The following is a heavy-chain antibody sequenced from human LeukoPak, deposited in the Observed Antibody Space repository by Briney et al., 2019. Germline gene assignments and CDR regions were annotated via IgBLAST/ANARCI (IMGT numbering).Heavy chain of an antibody. V-gene: IGHV1-69*13. CDR3: AREPGGYSYGYPFKY. D-gene: IGHD5-18*01. J-gene: IGHJ4*02. CDR1: GGTFSSYA. CDR2: IIPIFGTA. Sequence: SVKVSCKASGGTFSSYAISWVRQAPGQGLEWMGGIIPIFGTANYAQKFQGRVTITADESTSTAYMELSSLRSEDTAVYYCAREPGGYSYGYPFKYWGQGTLVTVSS.